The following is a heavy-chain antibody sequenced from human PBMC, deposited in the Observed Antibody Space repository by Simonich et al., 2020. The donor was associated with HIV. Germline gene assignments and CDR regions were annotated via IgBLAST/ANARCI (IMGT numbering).Heavy chain of an antibody. Sequence: QVQLVQSGAEVKKPGASVKVSCKVSGYTLTGLSMHWVRQAPGKGLEWMGGFDPENLETIYAQNFQGRVSMTEETSTDTAYMELSSLRSEDTAVYYCARALKYYYDSSGSLSDAFDMWGQGTMVTVSS. V-gene: IGHV1-24*01. J-gene: IGHJ3*02. CDR1: GYTLTGLS. D-gene: IGHD3-22*01. CDR3: ARALKYYYDSSGSLSDAFDM. CDR2: FDPENLET.